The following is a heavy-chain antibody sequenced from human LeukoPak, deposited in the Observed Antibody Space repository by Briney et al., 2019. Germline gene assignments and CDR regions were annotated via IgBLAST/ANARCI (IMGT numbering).Heavy chain of an antibody. CDR1: GGAFISYA. CDR2: IISIFGIA. J-gene: IGHJ6*02. D-gene: IGHD5-12*01. V-gene: IGHV1-69*10. CDR3: ASPSVAALDSGYDLDYYFVGMDV. Sequence: SVKVSCKASGGAFISYAISWVRQAPGQGLEWMGCIISIFGIANYAQKFQGRVTITADKSTSTAYMGLSSLRAEDTAVYYCASPSVAALDSGYDLDYYFVGMDVWGQGTTVTVSS.